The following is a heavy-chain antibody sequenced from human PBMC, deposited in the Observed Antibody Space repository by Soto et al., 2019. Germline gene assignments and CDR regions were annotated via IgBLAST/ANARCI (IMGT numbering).Heavy chain of an antibody. CDR3: ARDPPGYCTTTSCPTWFDP. D-gene: IGHD2-2*01. CDR2: ISHSGFI. V-gene: IGHV4-38-2*02. Sequence: SETLSLTCDVSGYSISRDYYWGGIRQPPGKGLEWIGSISHSGFIYYNPSLKSRVTISIDTHKNQFSLRLSSVTAADTAVYYCARDPPGYCTTTSCPTWFDPWGQGTLVTVSS. J-gene: IGHJ5*02. CDR1: GYSISRDYY.